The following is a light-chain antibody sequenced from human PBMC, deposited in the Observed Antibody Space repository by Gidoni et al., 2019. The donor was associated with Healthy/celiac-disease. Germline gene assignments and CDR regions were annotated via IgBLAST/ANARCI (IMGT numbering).Light chain of an antibody. CDR3: CSYAGSYTRYV. CDR2: DVS. CDR1: SSDVGGYNY. J-gene: IGLJ1*01. V-gene: IGLV2-11*01. Sequence: QSALTQPRSVSGSPGQSVTISCTGTSSDVGGYNYVSGYQQHPGKAPKLMIYDVSKRPSGVPDRFSGSKSGNTASLTISGLQAEDEADYYCCSYAGSYTRYVFGTGTKVTVL.